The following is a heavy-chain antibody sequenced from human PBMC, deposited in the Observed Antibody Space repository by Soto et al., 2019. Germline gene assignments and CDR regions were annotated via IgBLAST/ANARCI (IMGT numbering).Heavy chain of an antibody. CDR2: ILPTSDTP. D-gene: IGHD3-22*01. Sequence: GASVKVSCKATGGTFRGYAISWVRQAPGQGLEWLGGILPTSDTPNYAQKFQARVTLTADDSTNTAYMELRGLRSGDTAVYYCARGYDVNSELDYWGQGTLGTVSS. CDR1: GGTFRGYA. CDR3: ARGYDVNSELDY. V-gene: IGHV1-69*13. J-gene: IGHJ4*02.